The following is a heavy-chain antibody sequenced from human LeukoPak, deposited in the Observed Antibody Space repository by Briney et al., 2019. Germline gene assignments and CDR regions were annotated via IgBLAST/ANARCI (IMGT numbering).Heavy chain of an antibody. CDR3: ARVLRSQTARNRRSGYYSNY. CDR2: INHSGST. J-gene: IGHJ4*02. V-gene: IGHV4-34*01. D-gene: IGHD1-14*01. Sequence: SETLSLTCAVYGGSFSGYYWSWIRQPPGKGLEWIGEINHSGSTNYNPSLKSRVTISVDTSKNQFSLKLSSVTAAGTAVYYCARVLRSQTARNRRSGYYSNYWGQGTLVTVSS. CDR1: GGSFSGYY.